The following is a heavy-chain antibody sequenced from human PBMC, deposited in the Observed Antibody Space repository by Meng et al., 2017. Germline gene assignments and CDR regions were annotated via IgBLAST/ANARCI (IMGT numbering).Heavy chain of an antibody. Sequence: VRVVESGGDVVPPGRSLTLSCAASGFIFSNYEMHWVRQAPGKGLEWVACITKDGSRKYYLGSVRGRFTISRDNSKNTLYLEMNSLRSEDTALYYCARGFDYWGQGTLVTVSS. J-gene: IGHJ4*02. CDR2: ITKDGSRK. CDR1: GFIFSNYE. CDR3: ARGFDY. V-gene: IGHV3-30*16.